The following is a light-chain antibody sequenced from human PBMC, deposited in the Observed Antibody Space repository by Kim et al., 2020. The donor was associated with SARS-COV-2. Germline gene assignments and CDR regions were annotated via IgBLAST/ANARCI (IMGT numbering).Light chain of an antibody. Sequence: VSPGERATLSCRASQTVSSNLAWYQQKPGQVPRLLIYTASTRATGIPARFSGSGSGTEFTLTINSLQSEDFAVYYCHQYNYWPRTFGQGTKVDIK. CDR3: HQYNYWPRT. V-gene: IGKV3-15*01. CDR2: TAS. CDR1: QTVSSN. J-gene: IGKJ1*01.